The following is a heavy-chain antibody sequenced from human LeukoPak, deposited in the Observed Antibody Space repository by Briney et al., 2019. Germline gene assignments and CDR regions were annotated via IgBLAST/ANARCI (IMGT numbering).Heavy chain of an antibody. J-gene: IGHJ3*02. D-gene: IGHD3-22*01. CDR3: ARGVPYYYDSSGYYSSAFDI. CDR1: GGSISSYY. V-gene: IGHV4-59*01. Sequence: SETLSLTCTVSGGSISSYYWSWIRQPPGKGLEWIGYIYYSGSTNYNPSLKSRVTISVDTSKNQFSLKLSSVTAADTAVYYCARGVPYYYDSSGYYSSAFDIWGQGTMVTASS. CDR2: IYYSGST.